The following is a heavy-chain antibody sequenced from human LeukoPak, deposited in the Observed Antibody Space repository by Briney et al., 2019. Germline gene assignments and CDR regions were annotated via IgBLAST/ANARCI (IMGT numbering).Heavy chain of an antibody. CDR3: GRDFGLFGTKRSFDI. Sequence: GGSLRLSCSASGFTFNDFYMGWIRQAPGKGLEGVSYIGGSGSITFYADSVKGRFTISRDNAKNSVYLQMTSLRAEDTAVYYCGRDFGLFGTKRSFDIWGQGTMVTVSS. J-gene: IGHJ3*02. CDR2: IGGSGSIT. D-gene: IGHD1-7*01. CDR1: GFTFNDFY. V-gene: IGHV3-11*01.